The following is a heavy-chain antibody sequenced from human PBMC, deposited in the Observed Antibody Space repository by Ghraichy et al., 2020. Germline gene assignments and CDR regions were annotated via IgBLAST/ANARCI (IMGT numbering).Heavy chain of an antibody. Sequence: SVKVSCKASGGTFSSYTISWVRQAPGQGLEWMGRIIPILGIANYAQKFQGRVTITADKSTSTAYMELSSLRSEDTAVYYCARDYFDAGAAAADSYYYYYGMDVWGQGTTVTVSS. V-gene: IGHV1-69*04. CDR2: IIPILGIA. CDR1: GGTFSSYT. D-gene: IGHD6-13*01. CDR3: ARDYFDAGAAAADSYYYYYGMDV. J-gene: IGHJ6*02.